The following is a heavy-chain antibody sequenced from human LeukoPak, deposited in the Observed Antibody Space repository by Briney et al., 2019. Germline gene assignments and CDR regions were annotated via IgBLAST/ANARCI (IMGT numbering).Heavy chain of an antibody. D-gene: IGHD6-13*01. CDR3: ARDLGVSGDFDY. CDR2: IIPVFGTA. V-gene: IGHV1-69*06. CDR1: GGTFSGHA. Sequence: SVKVSCKASGGTFSGHAMSWVRQAPGQGLEWMGGIIPVFGTAKYAQKFQGRVTITADNSASTAYMEMSTLRSDDTAVYYCARDLGVSGDFDYWGQGTLVTVSS. J-gene: IGHJ4*02.